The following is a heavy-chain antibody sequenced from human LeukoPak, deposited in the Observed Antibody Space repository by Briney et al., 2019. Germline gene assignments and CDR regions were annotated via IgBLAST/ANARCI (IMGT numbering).Heavy chain of an antibody. J-gene: IGHJ6*03. CDR1: DYSISSAYY. CDR3: TRVALDYYYYMDV. CDR2: IHHSGST. Sequence: KTSETLSLTCAISDYSISSAYYWGWVRQPPGTGLEWIGSIHHSGSTYYNPSLKSRVTISVDTSKNQFSLKLNSVTAADTAVYYCTRVALDYYYYMDVWGKGTTVTVSS. D-gene: IGHD3-3*02. V-gene: IGHV4-38-2*01.